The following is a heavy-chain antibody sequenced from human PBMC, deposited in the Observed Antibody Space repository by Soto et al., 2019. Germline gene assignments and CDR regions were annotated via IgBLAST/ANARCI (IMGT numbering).Heavy chain of an antibody. CDR1: GFTFSSYG. Sequence: GGSLRLSCAASGFTFSSYGMHWVRQAPGKGLEWVAVISYDGSNKYYADSVKGRFTISRDNSKNTLYLQMNSLRAEDTAVYYCAKDGTRTMIVVGWFDPWGQGTLVTVSS. D-gene: IGHD3-22*01. J-gene: IGHJ5*02. CDR3: AKDGTRTMIVVGWFDP. CDR2: ISYDGSNK. V-gene: IGHV3-30*18.